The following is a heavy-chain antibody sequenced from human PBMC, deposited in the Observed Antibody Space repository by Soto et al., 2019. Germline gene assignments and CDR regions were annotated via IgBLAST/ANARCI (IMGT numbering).Heavy chain of an antibody. V-gene: IGHV3-33*01. D-gene: IGHD1-1*01. CDR3: ARERVTTGTRYYYYGMDV. CDR2: IWYDGSNK. CDR1: GFTFSSYG. J-gene: IGHJ6*02. Sequence: GGSLRLSCAASGFTFSSYGMHWVRQAPGKGLEWVAVIWYDGSNKYYADSVKGRFTISRDNSKNTLYLQMNSLRAEDTAVYYCARERVTTGTRYYYYGMDVWGQGTTVTVSS.